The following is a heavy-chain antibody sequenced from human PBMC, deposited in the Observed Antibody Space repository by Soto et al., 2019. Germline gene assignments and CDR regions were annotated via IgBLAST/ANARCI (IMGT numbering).Heavy chain of an antibody. V-gene: IGHV3-33*01. D-gene: IGHD6-19*01. J-gene: IGHJ4*02. CDR3: ARKGSGWTFDY. CDR1: GFTLSNYA. Sequence: PGGSLRLSCAASGFTLSNYAMHWVRQAPGKGLEWVAVIWYDGSYKYYADSVKGRFTISRDSSKNTLYLQVNSLRADDTAMYYCARKGSGWTFDYWGQGTLVTGLL. CDR2: IWYDGSYK.